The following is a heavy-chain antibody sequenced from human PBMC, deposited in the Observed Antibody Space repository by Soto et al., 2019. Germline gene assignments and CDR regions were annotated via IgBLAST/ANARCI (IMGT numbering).Heavy chain of an antibody. Sequence: HITLKESGPTRVKPTQTLTRTCTLSGFSLSSTRMGVGWIRQPPGKALEWLALIYWDDDKRYSPFLKSRLTITKDTSKNQVVLTMSNMDPVDTARYYCAHIVVAGLGYYFDYWGQGTLVTVSS. V-gene: IGHV2-5*02. D-gene: IGHD6-19*01. CDR3: AHIVVAGLGYYFDY. J-gene: IGHJ4*02. CDR2: IYWDDDK. CDR1: GFSLSSTRMG.